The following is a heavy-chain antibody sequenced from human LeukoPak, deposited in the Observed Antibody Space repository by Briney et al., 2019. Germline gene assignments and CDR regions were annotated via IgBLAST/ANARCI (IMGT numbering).Heavy chain of an antibody. CDR2: ISWNSGSI. J-gene: IGHJ4*02. V-gene: IGHV3-9*01. CDR1: GFTFDDYA. Sequence: GGSLRLSCAASGFTFDDYAMHWVRQAPGKGLEWVSGISWNSGSIGYADSVKGRFTISRDNAKNSLYLQMNSLRAEDTALYYCAKDISEGGDGYYFDYWGQGTLVTVSS. CDR3: AKDISEGGDGYYFDY. D-gene: IGHD2-21*02.